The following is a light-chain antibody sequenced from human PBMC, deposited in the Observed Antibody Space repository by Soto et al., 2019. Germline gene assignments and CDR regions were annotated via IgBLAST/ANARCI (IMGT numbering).Light chain of an antibody. V-gene: IGKV3-20*01. J-gene: IGKJ2*01. CDR3: QQYGTSPYT. CDR2: GAS. Sequence: EIVLTQSPGTLSLSPGERATLSCRASQSVSSYLAWYQQNPGQAPRLLIYGASSRATGMPGRFSGGGSGTDFTLTISRLEPEDFAVYYCQQYGTSPYTFGQGTKLEIK. CDR1: QSVSSY.